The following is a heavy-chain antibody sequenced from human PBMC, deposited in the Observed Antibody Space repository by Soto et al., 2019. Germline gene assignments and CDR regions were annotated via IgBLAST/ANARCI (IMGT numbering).Heavy chain of an antibody. CDR1: GYTFTSYG. CDR2: ISAYNGNT. CDR3: ARDLDDYVWGSYRPFDY. V-gene: IGHV1-18*01. J-gene: IGHJ4*02. Sequence: QVQLVQSGAEVKKPGASVKVSCKASGYTFTSYGISWVRQAPGQGLEWMGWISAYNGNTNYAQKLQGRVTMTTDTSTSTAYMELRSLRSDDTAVYYCARDLDDYVWGSYRPFDYWGQGTLVTVSS. D-gene: IGHD3-16*02.